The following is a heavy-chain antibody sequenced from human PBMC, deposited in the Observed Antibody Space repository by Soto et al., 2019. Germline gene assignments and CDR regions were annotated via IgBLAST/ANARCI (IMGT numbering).Heavy chain of an antibody. CDR1: GYTLTELS. D-gene: IGHD3-3*01. CDR3: ATAYYDFWSGPTPGDYFDY. J-gene: IGHJ4*02. Sequence: ASVKVSCTVSGYTLTELSMHWVRQAPGKVLEWMGGFDPEDGETIYAQKFQGRVTMTEDTSTDTAYMELSSLRSEDTAVYYCATAYYDFWSGPTPGDYFDYWGQGTLVTVSS. CDR2: FDPEDGET. V-gene: IGHV1-24*01.